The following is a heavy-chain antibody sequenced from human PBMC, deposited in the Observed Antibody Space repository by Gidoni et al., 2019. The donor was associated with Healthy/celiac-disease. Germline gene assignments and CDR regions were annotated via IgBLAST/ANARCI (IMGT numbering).Heavy chain of an antibody. CDR1: GFTFSSYW. CDR3: ARGYCSGGSCYVDY. V-gene: IGHV3-74*01. CDR2: INSDGSST. D-gene: IGHD2-15*01. J-gene: IGHJ4*02. Sequence: EVQLVESGGGLVQPGGSLRLSCAASGFTFSSYWMHWVLQAPGKGLVWVSRINSDGSSTSYADSVKGRFTISRDNAKNTLYLQMNSLRAEDTAVYYCARGYCSGGSCYVDYWGQGTLVTVSS.